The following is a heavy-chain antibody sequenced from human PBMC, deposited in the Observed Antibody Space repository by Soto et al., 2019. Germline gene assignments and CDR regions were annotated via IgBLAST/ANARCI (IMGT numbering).Heavy chain of an antibody. CDR3: ARYGSGTYNS. CDR1: GGSISSYY. CDR2: IYYSGST. D-gene: IGHD3-10*01. V-gene: IGHV4-59*01. J-gene: IGHJ4*02. Sequence: SETLSLTCAISGGSISSYYWSWIRQPPGKGLEWVGYIYYSGSTNYNPSLKSRVTISVDTSKNQFSLKLSSVTAADTAVYYCARYGSGTYNSWGQGTLVTVSS.